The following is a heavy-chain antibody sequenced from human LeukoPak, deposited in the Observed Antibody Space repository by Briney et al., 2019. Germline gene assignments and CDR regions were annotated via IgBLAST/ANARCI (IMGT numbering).Heavy chain of an antibody. CDR3: ARLARDFWSGYYMEDDY. J-gene: IGHJ4*02. CDR2: IYYSGST. D-gene: IGHD3-3*01. CDR1: GGSISSSSYY. Sequence: PSETLSLTCTVSGGSISSSSYYWGWIRQPPGKGLEWIGSIYYSGSTYYNPSLKSRVTISVDTSKNQFSLKLSSVTAADTAVYYCARLARDFWSGYYMEDDYWGQGPLVTVSS. V-gene: IGHV4-39*01.